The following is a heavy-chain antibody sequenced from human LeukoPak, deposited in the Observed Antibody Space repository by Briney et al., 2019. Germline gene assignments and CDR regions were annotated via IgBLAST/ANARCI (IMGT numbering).Heavy chain of an antibody. J-gene: IGHJ4*02. CDR2: IRYDGSEK. CDR3: AGYCSSTSCPGDFDY. D-gene: IGHD2-2*01. Sequence: GGSLRLSCAASGFTFSRHGMHWVRQAPGKGLEWVAFIRYDGSEKYYADSVKGRFTISRDNSENTLYLQMNSLRPEDTAVYYCAGYCSSTSCPGDFDYWGQGTLVTVSS. CDR1: GFTFSRHG. V-gene: IGHV3-30*02.